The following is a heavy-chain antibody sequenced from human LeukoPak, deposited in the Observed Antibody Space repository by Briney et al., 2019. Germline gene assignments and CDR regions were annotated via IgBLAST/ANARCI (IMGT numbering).Heavy chain of an antibody. CDR2: ISAYNGNT. Sequence: ASVKVSCMPSGYTFTSYGISWVRQAPGQGLEWMGWISAYNGNTNYAQKLQGRITMTTDTSTSTAYMELRSLRSDDTAVYYCARDLMIVPYYFDYWGQGTLVTVSS. CDR3: ARDLMIVPYYFDY. V-gene: IGHV1-18*01. CDR1: GYTFTSYG. J-gene: IGHJ4*02. D-gene: IGHD3-22*01.